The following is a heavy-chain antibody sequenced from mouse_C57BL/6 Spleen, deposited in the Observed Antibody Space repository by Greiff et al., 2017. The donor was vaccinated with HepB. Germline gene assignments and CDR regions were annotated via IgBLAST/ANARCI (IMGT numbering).Heavy chain of an antibody. CDR1: GYAFTNYL. V-gene: IGHV1-54*01. CDR3: AGRVTGVDY. CDR2: INPGSGGT. J-gene: IGHJ2*01. D-gene: IGHD2-13*01. Sequence: QVQLQQSGAELVRPGTSVKVSCKASGYAFTNYLIEWVKQRPGQGLEWIGVINPGSGGTNYNEKFKGKATLTADKSSSTAYMQRSSLTSEDSAVYFCAGRVTGVDYWGQVTTLTVSS.